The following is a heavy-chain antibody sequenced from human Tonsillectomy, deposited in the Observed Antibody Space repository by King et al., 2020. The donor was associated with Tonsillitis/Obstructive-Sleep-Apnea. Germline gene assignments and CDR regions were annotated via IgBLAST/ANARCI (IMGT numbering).Heavy chain of an antibody. V-gene: IGHV4-61*01. Sequence: QLQESGPGLVKPSETLSLTCTVSGGSVSSGSYYWSWIRQPPGKGLEWIVYIYYSGSTNYNPSPNSPVTIYVDTSKNQFALKLGSVTAADTAADYCARGWGGCSGGGSCYSFFDYWGQGTLVTVSS. CDR3: ARGWGGCSGGGSCYSFFDY. CDR2: IYYSGST. CDR1: GGSVSSGSYY. D-gene: IGHD2-15*01. J-gene: IGHJ4*02.